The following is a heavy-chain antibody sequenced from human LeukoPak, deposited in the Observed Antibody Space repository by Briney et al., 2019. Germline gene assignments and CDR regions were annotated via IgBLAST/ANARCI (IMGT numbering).Heavy chain of an antibody. J-gene: IGHJ6*02. CDR2: INSRGSTT. CDR3: AKDTGGYSYGPSPYYYYGMDV. D-gene: IGHD5-18*01. CDR1: GFTFSNYP. V-gene: IGHV3-23*03. Sequence: GGSLRLSCTASGFTFSNYPMSWVRQAPGKGLEWVSGINSRGSTTYYADSVKGRFTISRDNSKNTLYLQMNSLRAEDTAVYYCAKDTGGYSYGPSPYYYYGMDVWGQGTTVTVSS.